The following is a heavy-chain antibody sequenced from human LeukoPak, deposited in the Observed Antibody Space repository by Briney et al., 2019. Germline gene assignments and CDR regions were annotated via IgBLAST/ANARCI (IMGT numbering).Heavy chain of an antibody. J-gene: IGHJ4*02. CDR2: INPDGGGT. D-gene: IGHD2-21*01. CDR1: GYTFTSYY. V-gene: IGHV1-46*01. CDR3: ARETVVVVDANYFDY. Sequence: ASAKVSCKASGYTFTSYYMHWVRQAPGQGLEWMGIINPDGGGTTFAQKFQGRVAMTRDTSTSTFYMELSSLRSEDTAVYYCARETVVVVDANYFDYWGQGTLVTVSS.